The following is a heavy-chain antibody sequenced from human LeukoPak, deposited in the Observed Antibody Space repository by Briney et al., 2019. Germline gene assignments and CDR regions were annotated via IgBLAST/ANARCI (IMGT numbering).Heavy chain of an antibody. J-gene: IGHJ3*02. CDR3: TTDSTPGYCSGGSCPSGAFDI. V-gene: IGHV3-15*01. Sequence: GGSLRLSCAASGFTFSNAWMSWVRRAPGKGLEWVGRIKSKTDGGTTDYAAPVKGRFTISRDDSKNTLYLQMNSLKTEDTAVYYCTTDSTPGYCSGGSCPSGAFDIWGQGTMVTVSS. CDR2: IKSKTDGGTT. D-gene: IGHD2-15*01. CDR1: GFTFSNAW.